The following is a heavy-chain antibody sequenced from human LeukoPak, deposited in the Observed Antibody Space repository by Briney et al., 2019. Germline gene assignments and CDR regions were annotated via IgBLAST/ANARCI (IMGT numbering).Heavy chain of an antibody. CDR1: GFTFSSYA. J-gene: IGHJ4*02. CDR2: VSGSGGST. V-gene: IGHV3-23*01. D-gene: IGHD5-12*01. CDR3: AKDLDIVATITGN. Sequence: GGSLRLSCAASGFTFSSYAMRWVRQAPGKGLEWVSGVSGSGGSTYYADSVKGRFTISRDNSKSTLYLQMNSLRAEDTAVYYCAKDLDIVATITGNWGQGTLVTVSS.